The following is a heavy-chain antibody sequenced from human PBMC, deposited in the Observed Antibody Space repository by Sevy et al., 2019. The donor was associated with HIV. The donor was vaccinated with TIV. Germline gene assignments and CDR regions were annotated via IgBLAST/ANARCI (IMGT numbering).Heavy chain of an antibody. CDR1: GGSXSSGDYY. CDR3: ARYXXXXXXXXXXXX. V-gene: IGHV4-30-4*02. CDR2: IYYSGTT. J-gene: IGHJ1*01. Sequence: SETLSLTCTVSGGSXSSGDYYWTWIRQSPGKGLEWIGYIYYSGTTYYNPSLKSGVTLSVDTSKNQFSLRLSSVAAADTAVYFCARYXXXXXXXXXXXXWGXXTLVTVSS.